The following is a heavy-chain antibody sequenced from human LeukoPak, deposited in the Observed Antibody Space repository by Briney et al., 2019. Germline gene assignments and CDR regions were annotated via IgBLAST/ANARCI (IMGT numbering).Heavy chain of an antibody. CDR2: MNANSGNT. D-gene: IGHD5-18*01. CDR3: ASGLNVDTAMGD. V-gene: IGHV1-8*01. Sequence: ASVEVSCKASGYTFTSYDINWVRQATGQGLEWMGWMNANSGNTGYAQKFQRRVTMTRNTSISTAYMELSSLRSEDTAVYYCASGLNVDTAMGDWGQGTLVTVSS. CDR1: GYTFTSYD. J-gene: IGHJ4*02.